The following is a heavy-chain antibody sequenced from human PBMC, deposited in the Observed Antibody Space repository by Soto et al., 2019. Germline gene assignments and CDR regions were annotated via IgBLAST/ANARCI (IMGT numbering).Heavy chain of an antibody. V-gene: IGHV4-34*01. CDR1: GGSFSGYY. CDR3: ARRGRSSSWYWPNWFDP. Sequence: SETLSLTCAVYGGSFSGYYWSWIRQPPGKGLEWIGEINHSGSTNYNPSLKSRVTISVDTSKNQFSLKLSSVTAADTAVYYCARRGRSSSWYWPNWFDPWGQGTLVTVSS. CDR2: INHSGST. D-gene: IGHD6-13*01. J-gene: IGHJ5*02.